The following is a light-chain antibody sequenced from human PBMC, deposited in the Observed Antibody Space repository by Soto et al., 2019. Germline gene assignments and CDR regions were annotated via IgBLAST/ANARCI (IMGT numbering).Light chain of an antibody. J-gene: IGKJ1*01. CDR3: QQYQDWPRT. CDR1: QSVSSSY. Sequence: IVLTQSPGTLSLSRGESATLSCRASQSVSSSYLAWYQQKPGQAPRLLIYGASSRDTGIPARFSGRGSRTEFTLTISSLQAEDSAVYYCQQYQDWPRTFGQGTKVDI. V-gene: IGKV3-20*01. CDR2: GAS.